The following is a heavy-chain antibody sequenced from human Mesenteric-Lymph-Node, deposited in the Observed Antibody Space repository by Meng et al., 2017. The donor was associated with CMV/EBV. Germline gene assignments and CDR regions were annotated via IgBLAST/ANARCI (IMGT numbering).Heavy chain of an antibody. J-gene: IGHJ4*02. CDR2: IYPGDSET. D-gene: IGHD7-27*01. Sequence: CKGSGYSFPTYWIGWVRQMPGKGLEWMGIIYPGDSETRYSPSFQGHVTISADKSINTAYLQWSSLKASDTAMYYCATSLGNGKYFDFWGQGTLVTVSS. V-gene: IGHV5-51*01. CDR3: ATSLGNGKYFDF. CDR1: GYSFPTYW.